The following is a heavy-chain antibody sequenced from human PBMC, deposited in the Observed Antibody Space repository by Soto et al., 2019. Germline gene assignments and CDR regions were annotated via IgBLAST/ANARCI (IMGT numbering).Heavy chain of an antibody. CDR2: IYYGGST. J-gene: IGHJ6*02. CDR3: VRDGVREDAMDV. V-gene: IGHV4-30-4*01. CDR1: GGSISTGDYY. D-gene: IGHD3-10*01. Sequence: QVQLQESGPGLVKPSETLSLTCTVSGGSISTGDYYWGWIRQPPGKGLEWIGYIYYGGSTEYNPSLKSRVVISVDTSKKQFSLKMTSVTAADTAVYYCVRDGVREDAMDVWGQGTTVTVSS.